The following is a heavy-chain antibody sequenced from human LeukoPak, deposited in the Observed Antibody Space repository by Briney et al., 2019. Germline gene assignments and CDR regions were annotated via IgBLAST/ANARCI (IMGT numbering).Heavy chain of an antibody. CDR3: ARWVASGSRYWYFDL. J-gene: IGHJ2*01. CDR1: GSSISSDYY. V-gene: IGHV4-38-2*02. D-gene: IGHD1-26*01. Sequence: SETLSLTCSVSGSSISSDYYWGWVRQPPGKGLEWIGSIKHRGRSYYNPSLKSRVTISVDTSKNQFSLKLSSVTAADTAVYYCARWVASGSRYWYFDLWGRGTLVTVSS. CDR2: IKHRGRS.